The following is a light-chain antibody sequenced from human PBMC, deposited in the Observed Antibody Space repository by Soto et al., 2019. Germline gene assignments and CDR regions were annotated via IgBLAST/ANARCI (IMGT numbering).Light chain of an antibody. CDR2: GIS. Sequence: DIVMTQSPDARAVYLGERASLSSRASQSVNSNYLAWYQQKPGQAPRLLIYGISKRATDIPDRFSGSGSGTEFTLTSSSLQPEDFATYYCQQHGQWPITFGQGTRLEIK. J-gene: IGKJ5*01. CDR3: QQHGQWPIT. V-gene: IGKV3D-15*01. CDR1: QSVNSN.